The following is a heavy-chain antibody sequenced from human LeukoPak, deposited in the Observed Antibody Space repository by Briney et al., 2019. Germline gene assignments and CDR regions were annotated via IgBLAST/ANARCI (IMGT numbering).Heavy chain of an antibody. CDR3: ARDGTSTDDY. J-gene: IGHJ4*02. CDR1: GYTFSNFG. CDR2: ISGNNDNP. D-gene: IGHD2-2*01. V-gene: IGHV1-18*01. Sequence: EASVRVSRKTSGYTFSNFGINWVRQAPGQGLEWMGWISGNNDNPNYGQKFQGRFAVTTDSSTTTAYMELRNLTFDDTAVYYCARDGTSTDDYWGQGTLVTVSS.